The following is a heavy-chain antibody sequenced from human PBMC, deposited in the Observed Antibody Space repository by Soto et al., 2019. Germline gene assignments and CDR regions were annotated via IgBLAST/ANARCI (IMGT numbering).Heavy chain of an antibody. CDR3: ARNFDSGGYYSYY. D-gene: IGHD3-22*01. Sequence: GGSLRLSCAASGFPFSDYYMSWIRQAPGEGLEWISYISSSAYTIYADSVKGRFTISRDNAKNSLFLQMTSLRVEDTAVYYCARNFDSGGYYSYYWGQGTLVTVSS. CDR2: ISSSAYT. V-gene: IGHV3-11*06. CDR1: GFPFSDYY. J-gene: IGHJ4*02.